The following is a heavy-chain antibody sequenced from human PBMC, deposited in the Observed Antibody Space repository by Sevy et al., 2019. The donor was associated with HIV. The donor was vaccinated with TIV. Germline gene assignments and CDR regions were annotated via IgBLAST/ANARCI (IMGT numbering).Heavy chain of an antibody. CDR1: GYTFSVHF. Sequence: ASVKVSCKASGYTFSVHFMHWVRQAPGQGLEWMGWFSPKTGGTNYAQKFQGRVTMTINTSTSTVYMELTGLRSDDTAVYYCARDWIRGVGYGLDVWGQGTTVTVSS. CDR3: ARDWIRGVGYGLDV. J-gene: IGHJ6*02. D-gene: IGHD3-10*01. CDR2: FSPKTGGT. V-gene: IGHV1-2*02.